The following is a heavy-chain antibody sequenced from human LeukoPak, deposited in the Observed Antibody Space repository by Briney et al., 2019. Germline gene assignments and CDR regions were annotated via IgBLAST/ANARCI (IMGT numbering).Heavy chain of an antibody. D-gene: IGHD3-16*01. V-gene: IGHV3-23*01. J-gene: IGHJ6*02. Sequence: GGSLRLSCAASGFTFSNYGIHWARQAPGKGLEWVSGISCGGVTTYYADSVKGRFTISRDNSKNTLYLQMNSLRADDTAIYYCARNQQLGGHSYYYSGMDVWGQGTTVTVSS. CDR1: GFTFSNYG. CDR3: ARNQQLGGHSYYYSGMDV. CDR2: ISCGGVTT.